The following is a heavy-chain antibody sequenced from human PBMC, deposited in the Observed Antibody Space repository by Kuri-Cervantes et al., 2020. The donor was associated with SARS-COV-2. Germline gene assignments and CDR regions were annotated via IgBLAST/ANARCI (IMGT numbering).Heavy chain of an antibody. Sequence: ASVKVSCKASGYTFTGYYMHWVRQAPGQGLEWMGWINPNSGGTNYAQKFQGRVTMTRDTSISTAYMELSSLRSEDTAVYYCATVAAIFGINLPHYWGQGTLVTVSS. J-gene: IGHJ4*02. CDR2: INPNSGGT. D-gene: IGHD3-3*01. V-gene: IGHV1-2*02. CDR1: GYTFTGYY. CDR3: ATVAAIFGINLPHY.